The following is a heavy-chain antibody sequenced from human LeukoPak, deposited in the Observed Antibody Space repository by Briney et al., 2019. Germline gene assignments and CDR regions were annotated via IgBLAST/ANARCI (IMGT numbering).Heavy chain of an antibody. J-gene: IGHJ4*02. V-gene: IGHV4-4*07. D-gene: IGHD3-22*01. CDR3: ARERDSSAYFDY. CDR1: AGSISGYY. CDR2: IYTSGST. Sequence: SETLSLTCTVSAGSISGYYWSWIRQPAGKGLEWIGRIYTSGSTTCNPSLKSRVNMSVDTSKNQFSLKLSSVTAADTAVYYCARERDSSAYFDYWGQGTLVTVSS.